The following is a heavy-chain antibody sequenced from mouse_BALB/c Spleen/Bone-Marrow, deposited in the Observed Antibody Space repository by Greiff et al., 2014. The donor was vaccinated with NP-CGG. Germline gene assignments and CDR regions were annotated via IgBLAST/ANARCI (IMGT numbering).Heavy chain of an antibody. CDR2: IWSGGST. CDR1: GFSLTSYG. J-gene: IGHJ3*01. V-gene: IGHV2-2*02. Sequence: VKLVESGPGLVQPSQSLSITCTVSGFSLTSYGVHWVRQSPGKGLEWLGVIWSGGSTDYNAAFISRLSISKDNSKSQVFFKMNSLQANDTAIYYCARRGYAWLAYWGQGTLVTVSA. CDR3: ARRGYAWLAY. D-gene: IGHD2-2*01.